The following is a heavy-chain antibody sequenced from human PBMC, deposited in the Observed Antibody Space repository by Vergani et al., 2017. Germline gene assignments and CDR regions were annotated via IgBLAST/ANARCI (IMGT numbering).Heavy chain of an antibody. CDR2: IKQDGSEK. CDR1: GFTFSSYW. J-gene: IGHJ4*02. CDR3: ARWGGGSGSYYYFDY. Sequence: EVQLVESGGGLVQPGGSLRLSCAASGFTFSSYWMSWVRQAPGKGREWVANIKQDGSEKYYVDSVKGRFTISRDNAKNSLYLQMNSLRAEDTAVYYCARWGGGSGSYYYFDYWGQGTLVTVSS. V-gene: IGHV3-7*01. D-gene: IGHD3-10*01.